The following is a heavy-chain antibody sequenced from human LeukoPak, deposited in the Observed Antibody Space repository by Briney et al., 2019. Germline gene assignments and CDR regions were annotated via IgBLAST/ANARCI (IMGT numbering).Heavy chain of an antibody. J-gene: IGHJ5*02. CDR1: GGSISSGSYY. CDR3: ARDYYNWFDP. D-gene: IGHD3-10*01. V-gene: IGHV4-61*02. Sequence: SETLSLTCTVSGGSISSGSYYWSWIRQPAGKELEWIGRIYTSGSTNYNPSLKSRVTISVDTSKNQFSLKLSSVTAADTAVYYCARDYYNWFDPWGQGTLVTVSP. CDR2: IYTSGST.